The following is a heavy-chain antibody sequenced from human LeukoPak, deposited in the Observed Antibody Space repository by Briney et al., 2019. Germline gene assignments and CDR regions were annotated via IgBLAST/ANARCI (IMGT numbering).Heavy chain of an antibody. CDR2: IYYSGST. CDR3: AGAPIPYDRSRTDYRFDP. V-gene: IGHV4-59*01. J-gene: IGHJ5*02. CDR1: GGSISSYY. Sequence: SETLSLTCSVSGGSISSYYWSWIRQPPGKGLEWIGYIYYSGSTNYNPSLKGRVTISLATSKSQFSLKLTSVTAADTAVYYCAGAPIPYDRSRTDYRFDPWGQGTLVTVSS. D-gene: IGHD3-16*01.